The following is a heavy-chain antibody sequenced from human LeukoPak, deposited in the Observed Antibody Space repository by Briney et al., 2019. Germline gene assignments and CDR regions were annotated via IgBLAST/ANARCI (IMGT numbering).Heavy chain of an antibody. D-gene: IGHD3-10*01. V-gene: IGHV3-9*01. Sequence: GRSLRLSCAASGFTFDDYAMHWVRQAPGKGLEWVAGINKNSGSMGYADSVKGRFTISRDNAKNSLYLQMNSLRAEDTAVYYCARDRDYYGSGSYTPPDYWGQGTLVTVSS. J-gene: IGHJ4*02. CDR2: INKNSGSM. CDR1: GFTFDDYA. CDR3: ARDRDYYGSGSYTPPDY.